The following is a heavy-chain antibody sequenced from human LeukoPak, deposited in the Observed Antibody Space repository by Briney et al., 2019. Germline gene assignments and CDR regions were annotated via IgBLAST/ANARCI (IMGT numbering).Heavy chain of an antibody. V-gene: IGHV1-24*01. CDR3: ATCPPRKYYDFWSGYCTGYFQH. Sequence: ASVKVSCKVSGYTLTGLSMHWVRQAPGKGLEWMGGFDPEDGETIYAQKFQGRVTMTEDTSTDTAYMELSSLRSEDTAVYYCATCPPRKYYDFWSGYCTGYFQHWGQGTLVTVSS. J-gene: IGHJ1*01. D-gene: IGHD3-3*01. CDR1: GYTLTGLS. CDR2: FDPEDGET.